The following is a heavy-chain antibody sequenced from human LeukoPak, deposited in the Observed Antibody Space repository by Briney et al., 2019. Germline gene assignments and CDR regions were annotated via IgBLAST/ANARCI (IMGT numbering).Heavy chain of an antibody. CDR3: AKMRVGLRYFDWLYDY. D-gene: IGHD3-9*01. J-gene: IGHJ4*02. CDR1: GFTFSSYG. V-gene: IGHV3-30*02. CDR2: IRYDGSNK. Sequence: PGGSLRLSCAASGFTFSSYGMHWVRQAPGKGLEWVAFIRYDGSNKYYADSVKGRFTISRDNSKNTLYLQMNSLRAEDTAVYYCAKMRVGLRYFDWLYDYWGQGTLVTVSS.